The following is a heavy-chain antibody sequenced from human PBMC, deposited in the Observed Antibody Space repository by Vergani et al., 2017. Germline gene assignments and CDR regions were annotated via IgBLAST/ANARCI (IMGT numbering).Heavy chain of an antibody. J-gene: IGHJ6*03. V-gene: IGHV4-34*12. CDR1: GGSFTSYH. D-gene: IGHD4-11*01. CDR2: IVHTGRP. Sequence: QVQLQQWGGGLLKPSETLSLTCVVNGGSFTSYHWTWLLQSPGEGLEWVGDIVHTGRPDYNLSLKSRLTMSVDKSRNQISLTLNSVTATDTAIYFCARVNTETNGHLCYYYYMDVWGQGTAVTVS. CDR3: ARVNTETNGHLCYYYYMDV.